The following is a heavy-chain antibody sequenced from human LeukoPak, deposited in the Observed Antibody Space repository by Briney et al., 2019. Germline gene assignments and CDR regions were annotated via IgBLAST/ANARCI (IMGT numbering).Heavy chain of an antibody. CDR1: GFTFSSYG. Sequence: GGSLRLSCAASGFTFSSYGIHWVRQAPGKGLEWVAFIRYDGTNKYYADSVKGRFTISRDNSKNTLYLQMNSLRAEDTAVYYCARDVGWLAYYFDYWGQGTLVTVSS. D-gene: IGHD6-19*01. J-gene: IGHJ4*02. V-gene: IGHV3-30*02. CDR2: IRYDGTNK. CDR3: ARDVGWLAYYFDY.